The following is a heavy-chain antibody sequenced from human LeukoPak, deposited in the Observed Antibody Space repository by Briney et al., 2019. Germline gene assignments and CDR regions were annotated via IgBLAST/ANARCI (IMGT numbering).Heavy chain of an antibody. V-gene: IGHV3-9*01. CDR1: GFTFDDYA. CDR2: ISWNSGSI. Sequence: GGSLRLSCAASGFTFDDYAMHWVRQAPGKGLEWVSGISWNSGSIGYADSVKGRFTISRGNAKNSLYLQMNSLRAEDTAVYYCARDSGSYYTVDYWGQGTLVTVSS. J-gene: IGHJ4*02. CDR3: ARDSGSYYTVDY. D-gene: IGHD3-10*01.